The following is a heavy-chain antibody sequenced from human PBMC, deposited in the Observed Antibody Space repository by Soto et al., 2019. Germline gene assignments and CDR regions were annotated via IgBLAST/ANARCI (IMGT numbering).Heavy chain of an antibody. J-gene: IGHJ3*02. V-gene: IGHV1-46*01. CDR3: ARDQEPRIAVYGRAENTFDI. Sequence: ASVKVSCKASGYTFTSYYMHWVRQAPGQGLEWMGIINPSGGSTSYAQKFQGRVTMTRDTSTSTVYMELSSLRSEDTAVYYCARDQEPRIAVYGRAENTFDIWGQGTMVTVSS. CDR1: GYTFTSYY. D-gene: IGHD6-19*01. CDR2: INPSGGST.